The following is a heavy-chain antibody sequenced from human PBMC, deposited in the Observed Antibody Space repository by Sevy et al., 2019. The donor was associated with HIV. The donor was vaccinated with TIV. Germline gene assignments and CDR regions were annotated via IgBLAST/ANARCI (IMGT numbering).Heavy chain of an antibody. Sequence: GGSLRLSCAASGFTFSSYGMHWVRQAPGKGLEWVAVISYDGSNKYYADSVKGRFTISRDNSKNTLYLQMNSLRAEDTGAYYCAKDASYCSSTSCQYYYYYGMDVGGQGTTVTVSS. CDR2: ISYDGSNK. CDR3: AKDASYCSSTSCQYYYYYGMDV. V-gene: IGHV3-30*18. CDR1: GFTFSSYG. D-gene: IGHD2-2*01. J-gene: IGHJ6*02.